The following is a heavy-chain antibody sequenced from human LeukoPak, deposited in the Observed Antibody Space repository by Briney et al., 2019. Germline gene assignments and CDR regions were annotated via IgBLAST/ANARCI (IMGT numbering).Heavy chain of an antibody. D-gene: IGHD6-13*01. CDR1: GYSISSGYY. CDR3: ASTDSSSWNY. Sequence: PSETLSLTCAVSGYSISSGYYWGWIRQPPGKGLEWIGSIYHSGSTYYNPSLKSRVTISVDTSKNQFSLKLSSVTAADTAVYYCASTDSSSWNYWGQGTLVTVSS. J-gene: IGHJ4*02. CDR2: IYHSGST. V-gene: IGHV4-38-2*01.